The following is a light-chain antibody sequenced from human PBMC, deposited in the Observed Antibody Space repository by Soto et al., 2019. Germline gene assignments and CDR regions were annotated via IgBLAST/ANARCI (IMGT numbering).Light chain of an antibody. CDR2: GAS. V-gene: IGKV3-15*01. Sequence: VMTQSPATVSVSPGETATLSCRASQSVSSSLAWYQQQPGQAPRLVIYGASTRATGIPARFSGSGSGTEFTLTISSLEFGDSAVYYCQQYSSWPPWTFGQGTKVAI. J-gene: IGKJ1*01. CDR1: QSVSSS. CDR3: QQYSSWPPWT.